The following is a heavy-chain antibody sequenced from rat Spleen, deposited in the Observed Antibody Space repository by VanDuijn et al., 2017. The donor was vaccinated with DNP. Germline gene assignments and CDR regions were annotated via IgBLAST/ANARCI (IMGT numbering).Heavy chain of an antibody. CDR1: GFTFSYYG. CDR3: AKNSGYYFDY. Sequence: EVQLVESGGGVVQPGRSLKLSCAASGFTFSYYGMAWVRQAPKKGLEWVAAISYEGSSTYYGDSVKGRFTISRDNAKSSLYLQMNSLKSEDTATYYCAKNSGYYFDYWGQGVMVTVSS. V-gene: IGHV5-22*01. D-gene: IGHD4-3*01. CDR2: ISYEGSST. J-gene: IGHJ2*01.